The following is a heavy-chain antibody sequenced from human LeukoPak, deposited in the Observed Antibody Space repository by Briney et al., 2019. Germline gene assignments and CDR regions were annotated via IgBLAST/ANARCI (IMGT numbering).Heavy chain of an antibody. CDR1: GGSISSGGYY. V-gene: IGHV4-31*03. D-gene: IGHD3-10*01. CDR3: ARCYGSGDVFDI. Sequence: PSQTLSLPCTVSGGSISSGGYYWSWIRQHPGKGLEWIGYIYDSGSTYYSPSLKSRITTSVDTSKTQFSLKLSSVTAAYTCVYFCARCYGSGDVFDIWGQGTMVTVSS. CDR2: IYDSGST. J-gene: IGHJ3*02.